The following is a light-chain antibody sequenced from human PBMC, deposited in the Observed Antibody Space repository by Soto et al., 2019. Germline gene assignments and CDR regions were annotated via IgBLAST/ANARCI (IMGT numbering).Light chain of an antibody. CDR1: QSVTKY. J-gene: IGKJ5*01. CDR3: QQRSNWPIT. CDR2: DAS. V-gene: IGKV3-11*01. Sequence: EIVLTQSPATLSLSPGESATLSCRASQSVTKYLVWYQQKPGQAPRLLISDASYRATGIPARFSGSGSGTDFTLTISSLEPEDFALYYCQQRSNWPITFGQGTRLEFK.